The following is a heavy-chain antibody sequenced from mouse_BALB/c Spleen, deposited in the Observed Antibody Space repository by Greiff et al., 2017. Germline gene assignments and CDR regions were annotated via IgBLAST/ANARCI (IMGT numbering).Heavy chain of an antibody. Sequence: LVKTGASVKISCKASGYSFTGYYMHWVKQSHGKSLEWIGYISCYNGATSYNQKFKGKATFTVDTSSSTAYMKFNSLTSEDSAVYYCASGGYYPYAMDYWGQGTSVTVSS. CDR1: GYSFTGYY. V-gene: IGHV1S34*01. D-gene: IGHD2-3*01. J-gene: IGHJ4*01. CDR3: ASGGYYPYAMDY. CDR2: ISCYNGAT.